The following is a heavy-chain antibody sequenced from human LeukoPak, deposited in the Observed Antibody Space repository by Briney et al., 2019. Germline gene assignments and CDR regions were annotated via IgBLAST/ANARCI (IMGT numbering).Heavy chain of an antibody. CDR2: MNSNSGNT. Sequence: GASVKVSCKASGYTFTSYDINWVRQATGQGLEWMGWMNSNSGNTGYAQKFQGRVTMTRNTSISTAYMELSSLRSEDTAVYYCARPRHYYYGMDVWGQGTTVTVSS. CDR3: ARPRHYYYGMDV. V-gene: IGHV1-8*01. CDR1: GYTFTSYD. J-gene: IGHJ6*02.